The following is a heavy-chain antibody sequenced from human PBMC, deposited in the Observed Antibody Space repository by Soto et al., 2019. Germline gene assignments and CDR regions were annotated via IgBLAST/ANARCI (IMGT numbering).Heavy chain of an antibody. Sequence: QVQLVQSGAEVKKPGASVKVSCKASGYSFTSYDINWVRQATGQGLEWMGWLNPNSGNTAYAQKFQGRVTMTRNTSISAAYMELSILRSEDTAVYYCARVKLDYFEYWGQGTLVSVSS. J-gene: IGHJ4*02. CDR1: GYSFTSYD. CDR2: LNPNSGNT. CDR3: ARVKLDYFEY. V-gene: IGHV1-8*01.